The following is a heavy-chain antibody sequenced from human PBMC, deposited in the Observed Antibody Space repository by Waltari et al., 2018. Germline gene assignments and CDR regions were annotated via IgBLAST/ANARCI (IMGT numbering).Heavy chain of an antibody. Sequence: EVQLAESGGGLVEQGSSLRLSCTTSGFTFRDYAMSWLRQAPGKGLEWVGFIRNEADDETTEYVTSVKGRFTISRDNSKRTTYLQMNSLKTDDTAVYYCTRDPWLCDYWGQGTLVTVSS. J-gene: IGHJ4*02. V-gene: IGHV3-49*03. CDR1: GFTFRDYA. CDR3: TRDPWLCDY. D-gene: IGHD5-12*01. CDR2: IRNEADDETT.